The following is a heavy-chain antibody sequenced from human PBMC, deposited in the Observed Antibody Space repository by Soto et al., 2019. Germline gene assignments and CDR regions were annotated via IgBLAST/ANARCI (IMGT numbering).Heavy chain of an antibody. CDR1: GASIYTYY. J-gene: IGHJ6*02. Sequence: SEALSLTCNVSGASIYTYYWNWIRQSPGKGLEWIGYISDGGSTNYNPSLESRVTISLDTSKKQVSLKLSSVSAADTAVYYCARIDCTGNNCNPYYHYGMDVWGQGTTVTVSS. V-gene: IGHV4-59*01. D-gene: IGHD2-8*02. CDR2: ISDGGST. CDR3: ARIDCTGNNCNPYYHYGMDV.